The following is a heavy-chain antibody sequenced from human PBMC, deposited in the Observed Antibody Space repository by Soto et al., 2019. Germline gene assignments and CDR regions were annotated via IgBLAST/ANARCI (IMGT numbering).Heavy chain of an antibody. V-gene: IGHV4-61*01. CDR1: GGSVRTGSYH. Sequence: SETLSLTCIVSGGSVRTGSYHWSWIRQPPGKGLEWIGFIPNNGSPDYNPSLKSRVVVSIDRSKNQFSLKVNSVTAADTAVYFCARIGWGGDSWGQGTLVTVSS. CDR3: ARIGWGGDS. J-gene: IGHJ4*02. D-gene: IGHD7-27*01. CDR2: IPNNGSP.